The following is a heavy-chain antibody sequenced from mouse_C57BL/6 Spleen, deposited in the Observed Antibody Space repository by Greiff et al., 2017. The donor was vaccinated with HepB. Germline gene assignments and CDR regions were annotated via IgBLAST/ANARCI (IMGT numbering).Heavy chain of an antibody. D-gene: IGHD1-1*01. Sequence: QVQLQQPGAELVMPGASVKLSCKASGYTFTSYWMHWVKQRPGQGLEWIGEIDPSDSYTNYNQKFKGKSTLTVDKSSSTAYMQLSSLTSEDSAVYYCARGIITTVLPYYFDYWGQGTTLTVSS. J-gene: IGHJ2*01. CDR1: GYTFTSYW. CDR2: IDPSDSYT. V-gene: IGHV1-69*01. CDR3: ARGIITTVLPYYFDY.